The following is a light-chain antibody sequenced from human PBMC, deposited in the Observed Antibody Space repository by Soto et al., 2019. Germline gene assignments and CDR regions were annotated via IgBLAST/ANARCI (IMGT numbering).Light chain of an antibody. CDR2: DAS. Sequence: IVLTQSPAPLSLSPGERATLSCRASQSVSSYLAWYQHKPGQAPRLLIYDASNRATGIPARSSGSVSGTVFTLTTSSHKPEDFALYYCQRRSNGPSFGQGKVLVSK. CDR1: QSVSSY. CDR3: QRRSNGPS. V-gene: IGKV3-11*01. J-gene: IGKJ5*01.